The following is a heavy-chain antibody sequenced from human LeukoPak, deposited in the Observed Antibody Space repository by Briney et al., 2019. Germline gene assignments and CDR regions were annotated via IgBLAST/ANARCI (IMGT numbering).Heavy chain of an antibody. V-gene: IGHV7-4-1*02. Sequence: ASVKVSCKASGYTFTSYAMNWVRQAPGQGLEWMGWINTNTGNPTYAQGFTGRFVFSLDTSVSTAYLQISSLKAEDTAVYYCARRGSSSWKYYYYYVDVWGKGTTVTVSS. CDR1: GYTFTSYA. CDR3: ARRGSSSWKYYYYYVDV. CDR2: INTNTGNP. D-gene: IGHD6-13*01. J-gene: IGHJ6*03.